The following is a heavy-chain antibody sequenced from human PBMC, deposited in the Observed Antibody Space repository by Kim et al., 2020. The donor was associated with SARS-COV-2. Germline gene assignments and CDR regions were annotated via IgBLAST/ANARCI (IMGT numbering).Heavy chain of an antibody. J-gene: IGHJ6*02. Sequence: GSLRLSCTASGFSFEIHWMSWVRQAPGKGLEWVANIKKDGSEKYYGNSARGRFTVSRDNAKNSLDLQMNSLRAEDTAVYYCTRDRWDVLSDYGMDVWGQGTTVIVSS. CDR2: IKKDGSEK. V-gene: IGHV3-7*01. D-gene: IGHD1-26*01. CDR3: TRDRWDVLSDYGMDV. CDR1: GFSFEIHW.